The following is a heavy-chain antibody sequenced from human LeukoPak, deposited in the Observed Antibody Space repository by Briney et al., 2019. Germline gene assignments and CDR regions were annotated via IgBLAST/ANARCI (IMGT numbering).Heavy chain of an antibody. CDR2: IYYSGST. CDR3: ARANSGSLKTGFDY. Sequence: PSETLSLTCTVSGGSISSYYWSWIRQPPGKGLEWIGYIYYSGSTNYNPSLKSRVTISVDTSKNQFSLKLSSVTAADTAVYYCARANSGSLKTGFDYWDQGTLVTVSS. D-gene: IGHD1-26*01. V-gene: IGHV4-59*01. J-gene: IGHJ4*02. CDR1: GGSISSYY.